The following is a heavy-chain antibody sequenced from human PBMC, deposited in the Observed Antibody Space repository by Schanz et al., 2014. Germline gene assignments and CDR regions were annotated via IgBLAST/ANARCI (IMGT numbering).Heavy chain of an antibody. J-gene: IGHJ6*02. Sequence: QVQLVQSGADVKKPGSSVRVSCKASGGTFSRLTFSWVRQAPGQGLEWMGRVIPILGVTHYAQKFQGRVTITADKSTATAYMELNSLNSGDTAVYYCARDRTVDTGYVVHYYDYGMDVWGQGTTVTVSS. CDR1: GGTFSRLT. V-gene: IGHV1-69*08. CDR2: VIPILGVT. D-gene: IGHD5-12*01. CDR3: ARDRTVDTGYVVHYYDYGMDV.